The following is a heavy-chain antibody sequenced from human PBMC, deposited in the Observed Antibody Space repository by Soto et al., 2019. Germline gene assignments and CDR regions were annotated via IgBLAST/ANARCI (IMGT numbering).Heavy chain of an antibody. CDR2: IYPDDSDT. V-gene: IGHV5-51*01. D-gene: IGHD2-2*01. Sequence: PGESLKISCKASRYSFTNYWIAWVRQMPGKGLEWMGIIYPDDSDTRYSPSFQGQVTISADKSISTASLQWSSLKVSDTAMYYCARRACSSTSCDGLMSTVTTQPYHLWGQATMVTVS. J-gene: IGHJ3*01. CDR1: RYSFTNYW. CDR3: ARRACSSTSCDGLMSTVTTQPYHL.